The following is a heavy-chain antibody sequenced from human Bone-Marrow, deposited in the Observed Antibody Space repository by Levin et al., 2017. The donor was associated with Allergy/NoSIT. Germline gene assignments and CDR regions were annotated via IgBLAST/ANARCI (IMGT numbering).Heavy chain of an antibody. V-gene: IGHV3-23*01. J-gene: IGHJ4*02. D-gene: IGHD3-22*01. Sequence: SCAASGFTFSSYAMSWVRQAPGKGLEWVSAISGSGGSTYYADSVKGRFTISRDNSKNTLYLQMNSLRAEDTAVYYCAKDLGMIVVVITMEFDYWGQGTLVTVSS. CDR3: AKDLGMIVVVITMEFDY. CDR2: ISGSGGST. CDR1: GFTFSSYA.